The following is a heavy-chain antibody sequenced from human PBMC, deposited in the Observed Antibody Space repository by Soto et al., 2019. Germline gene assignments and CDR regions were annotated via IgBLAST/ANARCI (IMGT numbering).Heavy chain of an antibody. CDR1: GFTFSSYA. V-gene: IGHV3-23*01. CDR3: AKHPDYGYYAAAYSSCGMDF. Sequence: GGSLRLSCAASGFTFSSYAMSWVRQAPGKGLEWGSAISGSGGSTYYAESGKGRFTSSRDNSKNTLYLQMNSLRAEDTAVYYCAKHPDYGYYAAAYSSCGMDFWCQATTVTV. D-gene: IGHD3-22*01. CDR2: ISGSGGST. J-gene: IGHJ6*02.